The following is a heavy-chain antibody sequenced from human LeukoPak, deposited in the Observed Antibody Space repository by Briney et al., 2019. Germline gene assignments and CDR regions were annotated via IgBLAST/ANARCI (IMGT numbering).Heavy chain of an antibody. CDR3: AREYDYVWGSYEP. Sequence: PSETLSLTCTVSGGSISSGGYCWSWIRQHPGKGLEWIGYIYYSGSTYYHPSLNRRVTITVDTSKNQFSLTLSSVTAADTAVYYCAREYDYVWGSYEPWGQGTLVTVSS. D-gene: IGHD3-16*01. V-gene: IGHV4-31*03. J-gene: IGHJ5*02. CDR1: GGSISSGGYC. CDR2: IYYSGST.